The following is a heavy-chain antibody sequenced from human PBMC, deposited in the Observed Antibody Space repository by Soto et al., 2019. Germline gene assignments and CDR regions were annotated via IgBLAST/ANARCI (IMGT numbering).Heavy chain of an antibody. J-gene: IGHJ4*02. CDR3: AKELRFLECLPFDY. D-gene: IGHD3-3*01. V-gene: IGHV3-9*01. CDR2: ISGNSGSI. Sequence: EVQLVESGGGLVQPGRSLRLSCAASGFTFDDYAMHWVRQAPGKGLEWVSGISGNSGSIGYADSVKGRFTISRDNAKSSLYLQMNSLRAEDTALYYCAKELRFLECLPFDYWGQGTLVTVSS. CDR1: GFTFDDYA.